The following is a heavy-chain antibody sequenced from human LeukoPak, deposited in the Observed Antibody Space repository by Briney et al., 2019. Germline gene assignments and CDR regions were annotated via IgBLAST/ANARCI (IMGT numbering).Heavy chain of an antibody. CDR1: GGSISSSSYY. Sequence: PSETLSLTCTVSGGSISSSSYYWGWIRQPPGKGLEWIGSVYYSGSTYCNPSLKSRVTISVDTSKNQFSLKLSSVTAADTAVYYCARTDSHTDYDILTGAFDYWGQGTLVTVSS. D-gene: IGHD3-9*01. CDR3: ARTDSHTDYDILTGAFDY. J-gene: IGHJ4*02. V-gene: IGHV4-39*01. CDR2: VYYSGST.